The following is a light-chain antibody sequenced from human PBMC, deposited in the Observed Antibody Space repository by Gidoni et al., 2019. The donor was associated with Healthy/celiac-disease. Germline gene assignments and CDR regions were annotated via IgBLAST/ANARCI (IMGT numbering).Light chain of an antibody. V-gene: IGKV2-28*01. CDR1: QSLLHSHGYNH. CDR3: MQALQTPRT. Sequence: VMTKFPLSLPVTPGEPASSSCRASQSLLHSHGYNHLDWYLQKPGQSPQLLIYLGSHRASVVPARFRGSGSGTDFTLTISKVEAEDFGVYYCMQALQTPRTFGPGTKVEIK. J-gene: IGKJ3*01. CDR2: LGS.